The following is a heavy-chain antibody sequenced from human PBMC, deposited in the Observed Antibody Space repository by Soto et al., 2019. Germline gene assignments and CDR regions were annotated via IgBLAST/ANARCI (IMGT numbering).Heavy chain of an antibody. CDR1: GYTFTSYG. V-gene: IGHV1-18*01. J-gene: IGHJ3*01. CDR3: ARIHYYGDYAAFDL. Sequence: QVQLVQSGAEVKKPGASVKVSCKASGYTFTSYGISWVRQAPGQGLEWMGWISTSNGNTNYAQKFQGRVTMTTDTSTSTDYMELRSLRSDDTAVYFCARIHYYGDYAAFDLWGQGTMVTVSS. D-gene: IGHD4-17*01. CDR2: ISTSNGNT.